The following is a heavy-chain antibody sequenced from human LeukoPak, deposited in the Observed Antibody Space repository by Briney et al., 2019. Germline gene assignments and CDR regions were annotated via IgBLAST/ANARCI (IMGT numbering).Heavy chain of an antibody. J-gene: IGHJ3*02. Sequence: PGGSLRLSCAASGFTFSNYYVHWVRQPPGKGLVWVSRINSDGGDTGYVDSVKGRFTISRDNAKNTVYLQMNSLRAEDTAVYYCARGLGFLIGSIWYPDAFDIWGQGTMVTVSS. CDR3: ARGLGFLIGSIWYPDAFDI. V-gene: IGHV3-74*01. CDR1: GFTFSNYY. CDR2: INSDGGDT. D-gene: IGHD6-13*01.